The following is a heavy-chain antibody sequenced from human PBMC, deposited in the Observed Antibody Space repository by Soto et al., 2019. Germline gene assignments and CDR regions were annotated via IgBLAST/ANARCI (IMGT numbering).Heavy chain of an antibody. J-gene: IGHJ4*02. D-gene: IGHD5-12*01. CDR3: ARDSDYATFVY. V-gene: IGHV3-48*01. CDR2: ISSSSSTI. Sequence: GGSLRLSCAASGFTFSSYSMNWVRQAPGKGLEWVSYISSSSSTIYYADSVKGRFTISRDNAKNSLYLQMNSLRAEDTAVYYCARDSDYATFVYWGQGTLVTVSS. CDR1: GFTFSSYS.